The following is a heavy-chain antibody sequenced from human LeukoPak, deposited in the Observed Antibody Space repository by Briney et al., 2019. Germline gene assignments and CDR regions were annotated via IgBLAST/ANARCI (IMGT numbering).Heavy chain of an antibody. J-gene: IGHJ3*02. D-gene: IGHD3-10*01. V-gene: IGHV4-59*01. CDR2: IYYSGST. CDR3: AGHGSGTYLGGFDM. Sequence: SEILSLTCTVSGGSISSYYWSWIRQPPGKGLEWIGYIYYSGSTNYNPSLESRVTISVDTSKNQFSLKLRFVTAADTAVYYCAGHGSGTYLGGFDMWGQGTMVTVSS. CDR1: GGSISSYY.